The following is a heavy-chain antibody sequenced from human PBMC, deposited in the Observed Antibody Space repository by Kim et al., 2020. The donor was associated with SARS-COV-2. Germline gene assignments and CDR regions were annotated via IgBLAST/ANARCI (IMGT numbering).Heavy chain of an antibody. D-gene: IGHD7-27*01. J-gene: IGHJ4*02. V-gene: IGHV4-31*03. CDR1: GGSISSGGYY. CDR2: IYYSGST. CDR3: ARTNWGGGPWDN. Sequence: SETLSLTCTVSGGSISSGGYYWSWIRQHPGKGLEWIGYIYYSGSTYYNPSLKSRVTISVDTSKNQFSLKLSSVTAADTAVYYCARTNWGGGPWDNWGQGTLVTASS.